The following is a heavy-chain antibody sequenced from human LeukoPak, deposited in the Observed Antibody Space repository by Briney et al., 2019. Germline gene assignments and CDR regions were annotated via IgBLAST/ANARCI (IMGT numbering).Heavy chain of an antibody. J-gene: IGHJ4*02. CDR1: GFTFSSYA. V-gene: IGHV3-30*01. CDR3: ARGGGTTGTTLDDY. Sequence: GGSLRLSCAASGFTFSSYAMHWVRQAPGKELEWVAVISYDGSNKYYADSVKGRFTISRDNSKNTLYLQMNSLRAEDTAVYYCARGGGTTGTTLDDYWGQGTLVTVSS. CDR2: ISYDGSNK. D-gene: IGHD1-1*01.